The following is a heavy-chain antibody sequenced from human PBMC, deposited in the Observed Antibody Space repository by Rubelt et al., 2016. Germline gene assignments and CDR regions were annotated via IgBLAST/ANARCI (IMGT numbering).Heavy chain of an antibody. D-gene: IGHD5-18*01. CDR1: GFSLSTSGVG. V-gene: IGHV2-5*02. CDR3: AHNVDTAMADY. Sequence: QITLKESGPTLVKPTQTLTLTCTFSGFSLSTSGVGVGWIRQPPGKDLEWLELIYWDDDKRYSPSLKSRLTITKDTSKNQVVITMTNMDPVDTATYYCAHNVDTAMADYWGQGTLVTVSS. J-gene: IGHJ4*02. CDR2: IYWDDDK.